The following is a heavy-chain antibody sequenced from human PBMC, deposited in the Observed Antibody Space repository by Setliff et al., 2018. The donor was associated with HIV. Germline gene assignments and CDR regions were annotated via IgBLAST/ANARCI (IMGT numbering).Heavy chain of an antibody. J-gene: IGHJ1*01. CDR1: GYILTELS. CDR2: FDPEDGET. Sequence: GASVKVSCKVSGYILTELSRHWVRQAPGRGLEWMGGFDPEDGETISAQKFQGRVTMTEDTSTDTAYMELRSLRSEDTAVYYCSTSPRGLGVAATGRRYLHHWGQGTLVTVSP. D-gene: IGHD6-19*01. CDR3: STSPRGLGVAATGRRYLHH. V-gene: IGHV1-24*01.